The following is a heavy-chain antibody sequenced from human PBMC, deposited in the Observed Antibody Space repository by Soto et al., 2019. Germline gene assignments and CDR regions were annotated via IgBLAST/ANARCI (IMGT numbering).Heavy chain of an antibody. V-gene: IGHV3-23*01. J-gene: IGHJ6*04. CDR2: ISGSGGST. CDR3: AKDRGRVLRCLEWLSAGEVMDV. CDR1: GFTFSSYA. D-gene: IGHD3-3*01. Sequence: EVQLLESGGGLVQPGGSLRLSCAASGFTFSSYAMSWVRQAPGKGLEWVSAISGSGGSTYYADSVKGRFTISRDNSKNTLYLQLNSLRGEDTAVYYCAKDRGRVLRCLEWLSAGEVMDVWGEGTTVTVSS.